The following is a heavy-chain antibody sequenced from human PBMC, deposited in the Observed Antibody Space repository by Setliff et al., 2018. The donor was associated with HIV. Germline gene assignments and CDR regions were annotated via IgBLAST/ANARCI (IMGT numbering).Heavy chain of an antibody. CDR2: ISGYNGNT. V-gene: IGHV1-18*01. CDR3: ARDWWELPALDC. J-gene: IGHJ4*02. CDR1: GYTFTSYG. D-gene: IGHD2-15*01. Sequence: GASVKVSCKASGYTFTSYGISWVRQAPGQGLEWMGWISGYNGNTNYAQNLQGRVTMTTDTPTSTAYMELRSLRSDDTAVYYCARDWWELPALDCWGQGTRVTVSS.